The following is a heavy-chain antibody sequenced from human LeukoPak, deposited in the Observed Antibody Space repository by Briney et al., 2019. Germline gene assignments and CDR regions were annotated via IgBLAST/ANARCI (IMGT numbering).Heavy chain of an antibody. CDR3: ARGPYSYDSSGAFDI. J-gene: IGHJ3*02. D-gene: IGHD3-22*01. Sequence: TGGSLRLSCAASGLTISSNYMNWVRQAPGKGLEWVSVIYSGGNTYYADSVKGRFTISRDNSKNTLYLQMNSLRVEDTAVYFCARGPYSYDSSGAFDIWGQGTMVTVSS. CDR2: IYSGGNT. CDR1: GLTISSNY. V-gene: IGHV3-53*01.